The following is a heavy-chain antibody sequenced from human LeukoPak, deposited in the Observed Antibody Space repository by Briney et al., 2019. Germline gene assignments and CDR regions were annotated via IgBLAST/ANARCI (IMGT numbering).Heavy chain of an antibody. J-gene: IGHJ4*02. CDR1: GYTFTSYY. CDR3: ARDERYCSGGSCYLDY. Sequence: GASVKVSCKASGYTFTSYYMHWVRQAPGQGLEWMGIINPSGGSTSYAQKFQGRVTMTRDMSTSTVYMELSSLRSEDTAVYYCARDERYCSGGSCYLDYWGQGTLVTVSS. D-gene: IGHD2-15*01. CDR2: INPSGGST. V-gene: IGHV1-46*01.